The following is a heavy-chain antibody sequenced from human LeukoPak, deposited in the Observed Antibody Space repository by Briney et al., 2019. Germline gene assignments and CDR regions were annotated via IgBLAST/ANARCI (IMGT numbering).Heavy chain of an antibody. J-gene: IGHJ2*01. V-gene: IGHV3-30*02. CDR2: IRYDGSNK. CDR3: ARLGPGVARRYFDL. D-gene: IGHD5-12*01. Sequence: GGSLRLSCAASGFTFSSYGMHWVRQAPGKGLEWVAFIRYDGSNKYYADSVKGRFTISRDNSKNTLYLQMNSLRAEDTAVYYCARLGPGVARRYFDLWGRGTLVTVSS. CDR1: GFTFSSYG.